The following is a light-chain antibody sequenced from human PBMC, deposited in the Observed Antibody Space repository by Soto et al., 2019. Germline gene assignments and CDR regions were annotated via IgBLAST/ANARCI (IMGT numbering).Light chain of an antibody. CDR1: QSISSW. Sequence: DIQMTQSPSTLSASVGDRVTITCRASQSISSWLAWYQQKPGKAPKLLIHKASSLESGVPSRFSGSGSGTEFTLTISSLQPDDFATYYCQQDNSFTWTFGQGPKVEIK. CDR3: QQDNSFTWT. V-gene: IGKV1-5*03. J-gene: IGKJ1*01. CDR2: KAS.